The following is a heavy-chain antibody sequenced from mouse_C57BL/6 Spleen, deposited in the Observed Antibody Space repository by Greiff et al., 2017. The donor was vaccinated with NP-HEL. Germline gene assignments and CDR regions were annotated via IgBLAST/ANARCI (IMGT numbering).Heavy chain of an antibody. Sequence: VQLQQSGPELVKPGASVKIPCKASGYTFTDYNMDWVKQSHGKSLEWIGDINPNNGGTIYNQKFKGKATLTVDKSSSTAYMELRSLTSEDTAVYYCARRDYGSSPYAMDYWGQGTSVTVSS. D-gene: IGHD1-1*01. CDR3: ARRDYGSSPYAMDY. J-gene: IGHJ4*01. CDR2: INPNNGGT. V-gene: IGHV1-18*01. CDR1: GYTFTDYN.